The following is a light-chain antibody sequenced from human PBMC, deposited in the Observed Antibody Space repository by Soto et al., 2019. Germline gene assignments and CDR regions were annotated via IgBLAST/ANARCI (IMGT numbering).Light chain of an antibody. Sequence: EIVMTQSPATLSVSPGERATLSCRASQSIKNNLGWYQQKPGQAPRLLIYAASTRATGIAARFSGSGSGTEFTLPITRLQSEDSAVYYCHQYNNWPPFTFGQGTRLEI. CDR1: QSIKNN. CDR2: AAS. CDR3: HQYNNWPPFT. V-gene: IGKV3-15*01. J-gene: IGKJ5*01.